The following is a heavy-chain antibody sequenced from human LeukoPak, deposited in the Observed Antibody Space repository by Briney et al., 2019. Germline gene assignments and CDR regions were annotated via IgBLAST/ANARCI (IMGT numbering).Heavy chain of an antibody. J-gene: IGHJ3*02. CDR3: AGGYRTDTFDI. V-gene: IGHV4-61*05. D-gene: IGHD5-18*01. CDR2: IYSSGIT. Sequence: PSETLSLTCTVSGDSISSSTYYWGWIRQPPGKGLEWFGYIYSSGITNYNPSLQSRVIISLNTSKNQFSLKLSSVTAADTAVYYCAGGYRTDTFDIWGQGTMVTVSS. CDR1: GDSISSSTYY.